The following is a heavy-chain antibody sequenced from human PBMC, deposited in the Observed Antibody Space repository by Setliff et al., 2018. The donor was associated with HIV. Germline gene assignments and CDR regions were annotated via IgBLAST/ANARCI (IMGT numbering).Heavy chain of an antibody. CDR3: ASRVYYYDSSGYLREEGFDP. J-gene: IGHJ5*02. Sequence: PSETLSLTCAVYGGSFSDYYWSWIRQPPGKGLEWIGEINHSGSTNYNPSLKSRVTISVDTSKNQFSLKLSSVTAADAAVYYCASRVYYYDSSGYLREEGFDPWGQGTLVTVSS. D-gene: IGHD3-22*01. CDR2: INHSGST. V-gene: IGHV4-34*01. CDR1: GGSFSDYY.